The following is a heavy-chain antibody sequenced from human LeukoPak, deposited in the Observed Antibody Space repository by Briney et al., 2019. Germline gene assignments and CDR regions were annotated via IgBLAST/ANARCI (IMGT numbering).Heavy chain of an antibody. CDR2: ISAYNGNT. D-gene: IGHD5-18*01. V-gene: IGHV1-18*01. CDR3: ARVGYSYGFDI. J-gene: IGHJ3*02. CDR1: GYTFTSYA. Sequence: ASVKVSCKASGYTFTSYAMNWVRQAPGQGLEWMGWISAYNGNTNYAQKLQGRVTMTTDTSTSTAYMELRSLRSDDTAVYYCARVGYSYGFDIWGQGTMVTVSS.